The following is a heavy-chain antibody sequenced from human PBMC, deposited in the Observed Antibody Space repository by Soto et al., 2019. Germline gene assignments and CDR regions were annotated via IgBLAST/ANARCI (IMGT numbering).Heavy chain of an antibody. Sequence: EVRLVDSGGDLVKSGGSLRLSCVGSGFLFRNYEMNWVRQAPGKGLAWLSNSSTTGGHVSESDSVKGRFTISRDNTKLTLYLQMNSLRTEDTGVYYCVSQPHWARPFASWGQVTLVNVSS. V-gene: IGHV3-48*03. CDR1: GFLFRNYE. CDR3: VSQPHWARPFAS. J-gene: IGHJ5*02. CDR2: SSTTGGHV. D-gene: IGHD7-27*01.